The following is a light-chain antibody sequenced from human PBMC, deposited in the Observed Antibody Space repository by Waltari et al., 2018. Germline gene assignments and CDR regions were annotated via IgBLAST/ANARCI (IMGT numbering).Light chain of an antibody. CDR2: DAS. CDR1: QDINNY. CDR3: QQYDNVPSVT. V-gene: IGKV1-33*01. J-gene: IGKJ5*01. Sequence: DIQMTQSPSSLSASVGPKVTITFQASQDINNYLNWYQQKPGEAPKLLIYDASIMESGGPSRFSRRRSGTDVTLTISSRQPQDIATYYCQQYDNVPSVTFGQGTRLEI.